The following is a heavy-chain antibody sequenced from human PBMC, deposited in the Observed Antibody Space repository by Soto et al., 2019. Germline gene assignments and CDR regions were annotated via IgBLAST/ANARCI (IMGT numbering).Heavy chain of an antibody. CDR3: ARFGDGFDI. J-gene: IGHJ3*02. CDR1: GFSLSTSGMR. V-gene: IGHV2-70*04. D-gene: IGHD3-10*01. CDR2: IDWDDDK. Sequence: SGPTLVNPTQTLALTCTFSGFSLSTSGMRVSWIRQPPGKALEWLARIDWDDDKFYSTSLKTRLTISKDTSKNQVVLTMTNMDPVDTATYYCARFGDGFDIWGQGTMVTVSS.